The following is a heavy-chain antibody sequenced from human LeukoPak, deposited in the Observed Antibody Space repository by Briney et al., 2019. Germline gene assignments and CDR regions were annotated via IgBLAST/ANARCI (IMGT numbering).Heavy chain of an antibody. CDR2: IYYTGGST. CDR1: GGSISSSTYF. J-gene: IGHJ4*02. V-gene: IGHV4-39*07. CDR3: ARYSSWGFDY. D-gene: IGHD6-13*01. Sequence: PSETLSLTCTVSGGSISSSTYFWGWLRQPPGKGLEWIGTIYYTGGSTYYNPSLKSRVTISVDTSKNQFSLKLSSVTAADTAMYYCARYSSWGFDYWGQGTLVTVSS.